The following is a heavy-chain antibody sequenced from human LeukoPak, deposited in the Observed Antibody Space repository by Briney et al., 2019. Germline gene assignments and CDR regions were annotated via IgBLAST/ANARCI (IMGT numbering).Heavy chain of an antibody. CDR1: GGSFSGYY. CDR3: ARGPYCSSTSCYGRGGYYYYYGMDV. D-gene: IGHD2-2*01. CDR2: INHSGST. V-gene: IGHV4-34*01. Sequence: SETLSLTCAVYGGSFSGYYWSWIRQPPGKGLEWIGEINHSGSTNYNPSLKSRVTISVDTSKNQFSLKLSSVTAADTAVYYCARGPYCSSTSCYGRGGYYYYYGMDVWGQGTTVTVSS. J-gene: IGHJ6*02.